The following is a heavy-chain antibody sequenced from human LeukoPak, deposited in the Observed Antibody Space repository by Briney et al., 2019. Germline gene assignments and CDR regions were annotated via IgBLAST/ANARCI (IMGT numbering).Heavy chain of an antibody. CDR3: ASPTGSYGSRIDY. CDR2: INSDGSST. CDR1: GFTFSSYW. J-gene: IGHJ4*02. Sequence: GSLRLSRAASGFTFSSYWMHWVRQAPGKGLVWVSRINSDGSSTAYADSVKGRFTISRDNAKNTLYLQMNSLTDEDTAVYYCASPTGSYGSRIDYWGQGTLVTVSS. D-gene: IGHD1-26*01. V-gene: IGHV3-74*01.